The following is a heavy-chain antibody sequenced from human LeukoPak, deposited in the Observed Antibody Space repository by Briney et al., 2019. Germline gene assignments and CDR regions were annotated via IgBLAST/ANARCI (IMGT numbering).Heavy chain of an antibody. CDR1: GGSIRSSYYY. D-gene: IGHD4-17*01. Sequence: PSETLSLTCTVSGGSIRSSYYYWGWIRQPPGKGLEWIGSIYDSGSTYYNPSLKSRVTISVDTSKNQFSLKLNSVTAADTAVYYCARGDYGDDPGYFQHWGQGTLVTVSS. V-gene: IGHV4-39*07. CDR2: IYDSGST. CDR3: ARGDYGDDPGYFQH. J-gene: IGHJ1*01.